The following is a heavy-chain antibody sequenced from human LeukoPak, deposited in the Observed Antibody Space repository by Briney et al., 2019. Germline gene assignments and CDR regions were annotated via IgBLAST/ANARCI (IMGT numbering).Heavy chain of an antibody. CDR1: GFTFSSYS. Sequence: GGSLRLSCAASGFTFSSYSMNWVPQAPGKGLEWVSSISSSSSYIYYADSVKGRFTISRDNAKNSLYLQMNSLRAEDTAVYYCARDGAAGTLSYDYWGQGTLVTVSS. D-gene: IGHD6-13*01. CDR3: ARDGAAGTLSYDY. CDR2: ISSSSSYI. J-gene: IGHJ4*02. V-gene: IGHV3-21*01.